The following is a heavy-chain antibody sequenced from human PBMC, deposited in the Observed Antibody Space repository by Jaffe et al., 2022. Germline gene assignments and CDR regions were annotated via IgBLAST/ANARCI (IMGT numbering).Heavy chain of an antibody. Sequence: EVQLVESGGGLVQPGGSLRLSCAASGFTFSSYAMHWVRQAPGKGLEYVSAISSNGGSTYYANSVKGRFTISRDNSKNTLYLQMGSLRAEDMAVYYCARDSGPDYGDTPNWFDPWGQGTLVTVSS. D-gene: IGHD4-17*01. CDR3: ARDSGPDYGDTPNWFDP. V-gene: IGHV3-64*01. J-gene: IGHJ5*02. CDR2: ISSNGGST. CDR1: GFTFSSYA.